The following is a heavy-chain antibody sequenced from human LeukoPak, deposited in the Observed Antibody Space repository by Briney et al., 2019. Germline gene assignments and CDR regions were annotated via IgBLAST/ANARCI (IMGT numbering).Heavy chain of an antibody. D-gene: IGHD6-19*01. Sequence: GSLRLSCAASGFTFSSYAMSWIRQPPGKGLEWIGYIYYSGSTNYNPSLKGRVTISVDTSKNQFSLKLSSVTAADTAVYYCARSPMYSSGWYFDYWGQGTLVTVSS. V-gene: IGHV4-59*08. CDR2: IYYSGST. CDR3: ARSPMYSSGWYFDY. J-gene: IGHJ4*02. CDR1: GFTFSSYA.